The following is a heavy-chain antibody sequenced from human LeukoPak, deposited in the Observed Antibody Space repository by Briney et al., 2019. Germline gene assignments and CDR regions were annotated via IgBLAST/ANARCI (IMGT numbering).Heavy chain of an antibody. D-gene: IGHD4-17*01. CDR3: ARDYGASHGAFDI. Sequence: KPGGSLRLSCAASGFTFSSYSMNWVRQAPGKGLEWVSSISSSSSYIYYADSVKGRFTISRDNAKNSLYLQMNSLRAEDTAVYYCARDYGASHGAFDIWGQGTMVTVSS. CDR1: GFTFSSYS. V-gene: IGHV3-21*01. CDR2: ISSSSSYI. J-gene: IGHJ3*02.